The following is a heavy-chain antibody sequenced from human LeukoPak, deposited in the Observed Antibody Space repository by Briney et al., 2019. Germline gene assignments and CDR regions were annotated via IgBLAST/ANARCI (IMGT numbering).Heavy chain of an antibody. CDR3: AKARSGSYSRAYFDY. D-gene: IGHD3-10*01. CDR1: GFTFSSYA. Sequence: QSGGSLRLSCAASGFTFSSYAMSWVRQAPGKGLEWVSAISGSGGSTYYADSVKGRFTISRDNSKNTLYLQMNSLRAEDTAVYYCAKARSGSYSRAYFDYWGQGTLVTVSS. V-gene: IGHV3-23*01. J-gene: IGHJ4*02. CDR2: ISGSGGST.